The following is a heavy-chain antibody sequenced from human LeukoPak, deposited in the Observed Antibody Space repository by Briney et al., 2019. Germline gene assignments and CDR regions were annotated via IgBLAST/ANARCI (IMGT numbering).Heavy chain of an antibody. CDR2: INHSEST. J-gene: IGHJ4*02. Sequence: SETLSLTCAVYGGSFSGYYWSWIRQPPGKGLEWIGEINHSESTNYNPSLKSRVTISVDTSKNQFSLKLSSVTAADTAVYYCAREEMATIGGFDYWGQGTLVTVSS. CDR3: AREEMATIGGFDY. D-gene: IGHD5-24*01. V-gene: IGHV4-34*01. CDR1: GGSFSGYY.